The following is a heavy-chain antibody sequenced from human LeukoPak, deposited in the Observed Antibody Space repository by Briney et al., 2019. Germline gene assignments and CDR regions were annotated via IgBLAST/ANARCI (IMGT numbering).Heavy chain of an antibody. CDR2: INSDGSST. V-gene: IGHV3-74*01. CDR3: ARDYGDYVDAFDI. CDR1: GFTFSSYW. D-gene: IGHD4-17*01. J-gene: IGHJ3*02. Sequence: QPGGSLRLSCAASGFTFSSYWLHWVRQAPGKGLVWVSRINSDGSSTSYADSVKGRFTISRDNAKNTLYLQMNSLRAEDTAVYYCARDYGDYVDAFDIWGQGTMVTVSS.